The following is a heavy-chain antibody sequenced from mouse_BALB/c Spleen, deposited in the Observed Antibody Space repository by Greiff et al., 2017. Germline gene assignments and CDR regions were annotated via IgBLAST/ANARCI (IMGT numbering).Heavy chain of an antibody. Sequence: EVQRVESGGGLVKPGGSLKLSCAASGFTFSSYAMSWVRQTPEKRLEWVASISSGSSTYYPDSVKGRFTISRDNVRNILYLQMSSLRSEDTAMYYCARVYCDCDGGYYFDYWGQGTTLTVSA. CDR1: GFTFSSYA. CDR2: ISSGSST. V-gene: IGHV5-6-5*01. D-gene: IGHD2-4*01. J-gene: IGHJ2*01. CDR3: ARVYCDCDGGYYFDY.